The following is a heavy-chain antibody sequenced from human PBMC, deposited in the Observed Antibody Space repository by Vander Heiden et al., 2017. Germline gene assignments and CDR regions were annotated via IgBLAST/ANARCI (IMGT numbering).Heavy chain of an antibody. V-gene: IGHV3-7*01. Sequence: EVQLAVSGGGVVQPGRSLRLSYAAPGFTFSSYWMSWVRQAPGKGLEWVANIKQDGSEKYYVDSVKGRFTISRDNAKNSLYLQMNSLRAEDTAVYYCASGYLPFDYWGQGTLVTVSS. CDR1: GFTFSSYW. CDR3: ASGYLPFDY. J-gene: IGHJ4*02. CDR2: IKQDGSEK. D-gene: IGHD2-15*01.